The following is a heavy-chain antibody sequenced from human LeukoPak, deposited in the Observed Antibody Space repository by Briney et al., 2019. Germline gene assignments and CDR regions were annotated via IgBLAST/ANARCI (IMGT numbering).Heavy chain of an antibody. D-gene: IGHD2-2*01. CDR1: GYTFTCYY. J-gene: IGHJ4*02. Sequence: ASVTVSCKASGYTFTCYYMHWVRQAPGQGLEWMGWINPNSGGTNYAQKFQGRVTMTRYTSISTAYMELSRLRSDDTAVYYCARAADTLYCSSTSCYAVGGYSPVPDYFDYWGQGTLVTLSS. CDR3: ARAADTLYCSSTSCYAVGGYSPVPDYFDY. V-gene: IGHV1-2*02. CDR2: INPNSGGT.